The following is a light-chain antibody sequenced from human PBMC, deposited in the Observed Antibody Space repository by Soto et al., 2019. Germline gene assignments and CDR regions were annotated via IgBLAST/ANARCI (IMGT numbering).Light chain of an antibody. CDR3: QHYNDYSYT. V-gene: IGKV1-5*03. Sequence: DIQMTQSPSTLSASVGDRVAITCRASQSVSGWLAWYQQKPGKVPKLLIYQASTLEDGVPSRFSGSGSGTAFTLTISSLQPDDSATYYCQHYNDYSYTFGPGTNLEIK. J-gene: IGKJ2*01. CDR1: QSVSGW. CDR2: QAS.